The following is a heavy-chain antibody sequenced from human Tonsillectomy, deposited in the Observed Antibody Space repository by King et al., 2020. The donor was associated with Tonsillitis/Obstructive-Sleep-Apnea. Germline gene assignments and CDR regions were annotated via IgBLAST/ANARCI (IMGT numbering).Heavy chain of an antibody. CDR2: ISYDGSKK. J-gene: IGHJ4*02. D-gene: IGHD5/OR15-5a*01. V-gene: IGHV3-30*04. Sequence: VQLVESGGGVVQPGRSLRLSCAASGFTFSSYTIHWVRQAPGKGLEWVAVISYDGSKKYFADSVKGRFTISRDNSKSTLYLQMNTLRAEDTAVYYCARGNRVDGDLDYWGQGTLVTVSS. CDR1: GFTFSSYT. CDR3: ARGNRVDGDLDY.